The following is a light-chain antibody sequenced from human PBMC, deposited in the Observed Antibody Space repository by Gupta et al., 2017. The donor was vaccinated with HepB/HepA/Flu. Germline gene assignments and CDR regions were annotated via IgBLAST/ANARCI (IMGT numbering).Light chain of an antibody. J-gene: IGKJ5*01. Sequence: IQMPQSPSSLSASVGDRVTITCRASQGIRDDLGWYQQKPGKAPKRLIYAASRVESGVPSRFSGRGSGTEFTLTITSLHPEEFATYYCRQHNSYRFMFGQGTQVEIK. CDR1: QGIRDD. V-gene: IGKV1-17*01. CDR2: AAS. CDR3: RQHNSYRFM.